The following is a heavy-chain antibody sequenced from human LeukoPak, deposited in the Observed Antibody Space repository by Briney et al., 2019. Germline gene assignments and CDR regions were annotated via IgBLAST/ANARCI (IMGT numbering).Heavy chain of an antibody. CDR1: GFTVSSNY. CDR3: ARDKRGSDGDDAYYYYGMDV. V-gene: IGHV3-66*01. J-gene: IGHJ6*02. D-gene: IGHD4-17*01. Sequence: GGSLRLSCAASGFTVSSNYMSWVRQAPGKGLEWVSLMYSGDRTYYADSVKGRFTICRDNSRNTLYLQMNNLRVEDSAVYYCARDKRGSDGDDAYYYYGMDVWGQGTTVAVSS. CDR2: MYSGDRT.